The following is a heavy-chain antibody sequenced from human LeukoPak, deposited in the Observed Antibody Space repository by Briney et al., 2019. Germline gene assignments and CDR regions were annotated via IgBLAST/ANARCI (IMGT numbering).Heavy chain of an antibody. D-gene: IGHD3-22*01. Sequence: GESLKISCKASGYNFTSFWIGWVRQMSGKGLERMGIIYPDDSNPRNSPSFQGQVTISADESITTAYLHWSSLKASDTAIYYCVRSQWGNSGNYFFDYWGQGTLVTVSS. V-gene: IGHV5-51*01. CDR2: IYPDDSNP. J-gene: IGHJ4*02. CDR1: GYNFTSFW. CDR3: VRSQWGNSGNYFFDY.